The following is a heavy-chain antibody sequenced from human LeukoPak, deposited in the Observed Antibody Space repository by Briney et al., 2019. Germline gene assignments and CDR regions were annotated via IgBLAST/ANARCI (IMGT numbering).Heavy chain of an antibody. CDR3: ARDYDFWSGYSGVNWFDP. D-gene: IGHD3-3*01. CDR2: IIPIVGTA. V-gene: IGHV1-69*05. Sequence: RASVKVSCKASGGTFSSYAISWVRQAPGQGLEWMAGIIPIVGTANYAQKVKGRVTITTDKSKNTLYMEMSSLRSEDTAVYYCARDYDFWSGYSGVNWFDPWGQGTLVTVSS. J-gene: IGHJ5*02. CDR1: GGTFSSYA.